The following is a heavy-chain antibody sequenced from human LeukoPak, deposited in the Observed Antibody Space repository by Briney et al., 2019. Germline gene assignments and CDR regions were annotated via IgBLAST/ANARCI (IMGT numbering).Heavy chain of an antibody. CDR1: GFTFSSYS. Sequence: PGGSLRLSCEASGFTFSSYSMNWVRQAPGKGLEWVSSISSSSSYIYYADSVKGRFTISRDNAKNSLYLQMNSLRAEDTAVYYCARDMGFVRMVRGAIDYWGQGTLVTVSS. J-gene: IGHJ4*02. D-gene: IGHD3-10*01. CDR2: ISSSSSYI. V-gene: IGHV3-21*01. CDR3: ARDMGFVRMVRGAIDY.